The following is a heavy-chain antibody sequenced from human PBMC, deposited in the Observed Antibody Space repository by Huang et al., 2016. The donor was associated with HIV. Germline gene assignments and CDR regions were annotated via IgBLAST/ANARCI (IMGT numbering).Heavy chain of an antibody. D-gene: IGHD3-10*01. CDR1: GGTFSNYG. CDR2: IIPIFGTA. Sequence: QVQLVQSGAEVKKPGSSVKVSCKASGGTFSNYGISWVRHVPGNGLEWMGGIIPIFGTAHYAQRFQGRVTITADDSTSTAYMELSSLRSEDTAVYYCARDFYDTPGELLYFFDHWGQGTLVTVSS. J-gene: IGHJ4*02. CDR3: ARDFYDTPGELLYFFDH. V-gene: IGHV1-69*13.